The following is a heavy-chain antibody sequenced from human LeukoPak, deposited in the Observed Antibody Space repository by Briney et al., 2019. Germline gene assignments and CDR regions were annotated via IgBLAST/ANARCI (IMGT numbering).Heavy chain of an antibody. CDR3: ARETAAAGSPYYYYGMDV. CDR1: GGSISSYY. D-gene: IGHD6-13*01. Sequence: PETPYLTCTVSGGSISSYYWSWIRQPAGKGLEWIGRIYTSGSTNYNPSLKSRVPMPVDTSKNQFSLKLSSLTAADTAVYYCARETAAAGSPYYYYGMDVWGQGTTVTVSS. V-gene: IGHV4-4*07. J-gene: IGHJ6*02. CDR2: IYTSGST.